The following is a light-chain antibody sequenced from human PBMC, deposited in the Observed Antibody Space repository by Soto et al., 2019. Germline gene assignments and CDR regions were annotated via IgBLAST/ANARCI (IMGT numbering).Light chain of an antibody. CDR3: QQYNNWPPIT. CDR1: QSVSSSY. J-gene: IGKJ5*01. Sequence: EIVVTQSPGTLALSPGERATLSCRASQSVSSSYLAWYQQKPGQAPRLLIYGASSRATGIPDRFSGTGSGTDFTLTINRLEPEDFAVYYCQQYNNWPPITFGQGTRLEIK. CDR2: GAS. V-gene: IGKV3-20*01.